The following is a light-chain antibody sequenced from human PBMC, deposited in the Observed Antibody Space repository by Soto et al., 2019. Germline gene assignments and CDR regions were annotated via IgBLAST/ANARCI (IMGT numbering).Light chain of an antibody. CDR2: GAY. CDR3: HQSYGNPET. Sequence: DIQMTQSPSSLSAFVGDRVIITCQASRDISTSLNWYQQKPGEAPKLLIFGAYNLQSGISSRFSGSGSGTDFTLTISSLQPEDFATYYCHQSYGNPETFGPGTKVDIK. V-gene: IGKV1-39*01. CDR1: RDISTS. J-gene: IGKJ3*01.